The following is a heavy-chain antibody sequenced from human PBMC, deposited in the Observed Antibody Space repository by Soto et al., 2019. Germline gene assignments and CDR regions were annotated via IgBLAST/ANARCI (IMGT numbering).Heavy chain of an antibody. J-gene: IGHJ4*02. CDR3: ARDSGRYSYGFDY. CDR1: GLSIKSGGYY. D-gene: IGHD5-18*01. Sequence: SETLSLTCTVSGLSIKSGGYYWNWIRPHPGQGLEWIGYIYYSGSTYYNPSLKSRVTISVDTSKNQFSLKLSSVTAADTAVYYCARDSGRYSYGFDYWGQGTLVTVSS. CDR2: IYYSGST. V-gene: IGHV4-31*03.